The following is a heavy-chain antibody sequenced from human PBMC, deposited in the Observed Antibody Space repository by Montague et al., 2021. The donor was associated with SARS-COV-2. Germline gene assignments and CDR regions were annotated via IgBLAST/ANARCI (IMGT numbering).Heavy chain of an antibody. Sequence: SETLSLTCTVSGGSISSYYWNWIRQSAGQGLELIWRIYTSGSTNYDPSLKRRVTMSVDTSKNQFSLKLSSVTAADTAAYYCARGALFYDSSGYYSDAFDIWGQGTMVTVSS. V-gene: IGHV4-4*07. J-gene: IGHJ3*02. CDR1: GGSISSYY. CDR2: IYTSGST. CDR3: ARGALFYDSSGYYSDAFDI. D-gene: IGHD3-22*01.